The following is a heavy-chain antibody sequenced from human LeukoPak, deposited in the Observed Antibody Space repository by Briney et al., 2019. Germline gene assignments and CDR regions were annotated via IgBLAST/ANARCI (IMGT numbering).Heavy chain of an antibody. V-gene: IGHV1-18*01. CDR1: GYTFTSYG. CDR3: ARGYYYDSSGYYYPDY. CDR2: IIAYNGNT. D-gene: IGHD3-22*01. Sequence: GASVKVSCKSSGYTFTSYGISWVRQAPGQGLEWMGWIIAYNGNTNYAQKLQGRVTMTTDTSTSTAYMELRSLRSNDTAVYYCARGYYYDSSGYYYPDYWGQGTLVTVSS. J-gene: IGHJ4*02.